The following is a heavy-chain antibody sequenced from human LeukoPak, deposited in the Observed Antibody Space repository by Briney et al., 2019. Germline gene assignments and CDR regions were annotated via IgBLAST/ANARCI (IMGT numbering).Heavy chain of an antibody. D-gene: IGHD2-2*02. CDR1: GYTLTELS. V-gene: IGHV1-24*01. Sequence: GASVKVSCKVSGYTLTELSMHWVRQAPGKGLEWMGGFDPEDGETIYAQKFQGRVTMTEDTSTDTAYMELSSLRSEDTAVYYCATSLSFVGYCSSTSCYTLDYWGQGTLVTVSS. J-gene: IGHJ4*02. CDR2: FDPEDGET. CDR3: ATSLSFVGYCSSTSCYTLDY.